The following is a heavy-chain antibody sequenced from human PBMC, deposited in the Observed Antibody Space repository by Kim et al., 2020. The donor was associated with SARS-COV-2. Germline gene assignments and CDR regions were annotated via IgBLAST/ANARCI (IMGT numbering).Heavy chain of an antibody. J-gene: IGHJ4*02. V-gene: IGHV1-46*01. Sequence: ASVKVSCKASGYTFTSYYMHWVRQAPGQGLEWMGIINPSGGSTSYAQKFQGRVTMTRDTSTSTVYMELSSLRSEDTAVYYCARSGGNYYDSSGYYYGGSDYWGPGTLVTVSP. D-gene: IGHD3-22*01. CDR3: ARSGGNYYDSSGYYYGGSDY. CDR2: INPSGGST. CDR1: GYTFTSYY.